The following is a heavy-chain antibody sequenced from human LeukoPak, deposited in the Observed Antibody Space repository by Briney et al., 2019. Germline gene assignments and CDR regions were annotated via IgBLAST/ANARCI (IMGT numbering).Heavy chain of an antibody. D-gene: IGHD6-19*01. CDR2: IYYSGST. CDR3: ARLGASTRQWLANYDDY. CDR1: GGSISSSSYY. J-gene: IGHJ4*02. V-gene: IGHV4-39*01. Sequence: SETLSLTCTVSGGSISSSSYYWGWIRQPPGKGLEWIGSIYYSGSTYYNPSLKSRVTISVDTSKNQFSLKLSSVTAADTAVYYCARLGASTRQWLANYDDYWGQRTLVTVSS.